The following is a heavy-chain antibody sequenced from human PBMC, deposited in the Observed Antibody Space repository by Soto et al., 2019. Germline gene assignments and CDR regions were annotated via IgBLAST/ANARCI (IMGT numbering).Heavy chain of an antibody. Sequence: PSDTLSLTCAVSGGSISISNWWSWFRQPPGKGLEWIGEIYHSGSTNYNPSLKSRVTISVDKSKNQFSLKLSSVTAADTAVYYCARNYVWGSYRFDYWGQGTLVTAPQ. D-gene: IGHD3-16*02. V-gene: IGHV4-4*02. CDR3: ARNYVWGSYRFDY. J-gene: IGHJ4*02. CDR1: GGSISISNW. CDR2: IYHSGST.